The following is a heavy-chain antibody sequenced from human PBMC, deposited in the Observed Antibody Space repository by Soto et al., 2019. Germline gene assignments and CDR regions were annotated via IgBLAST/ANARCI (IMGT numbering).Heavy chain of an antibody. Sequence: QVQLVQSGAEVKKPGSSVKVSCKASGGTFSSYAISWVRQAPGQGLEWMGGIIPIFGTANYAQKFQGRVTXXAXEXMSTAYMELSSLRSEDTAVYYCASFGNWNYEGYFQHWGQGTLVTVSS. CDR1: GGTFSSYA. J-gene: IGHJ1*01. D-gene: IGHD1-7*01. CDR3: ASFGNWNYEGYFQH. V-gene: IGHV1-69*12. CDR2: IIPIFGTA.